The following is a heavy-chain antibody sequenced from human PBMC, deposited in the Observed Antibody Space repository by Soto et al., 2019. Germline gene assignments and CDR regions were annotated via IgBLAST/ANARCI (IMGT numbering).Heavy chain of an antibody. V-gene: IGHV3-30-3*01. Sequence: PGGSLRLSCAASGLTFSSYAMHWVRQAPGKGLEWVAVISYDGSNKYYADSVKGRFTISRDNSKNTLYLQMNSLRAEDTAVYYCARDTYYYDSSGYYCPDYWGQGTLVTVSS. D-gene: IGHD3-22*01. CDR3: ARDTYYYDSSGYYCPDY. CDR1: GLTFSSYA. J-gene: IGHJ4*02. CDR2: ISYDGSNK.